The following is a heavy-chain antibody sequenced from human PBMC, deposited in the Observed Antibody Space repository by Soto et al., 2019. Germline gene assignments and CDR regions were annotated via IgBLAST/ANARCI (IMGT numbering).Heavy chain of an antibody. CDR1: GGTFSSYA. CDR2: IIPIFGTA. Sequence: ASVKVSCKASGGTFSSYAISWVRQAPGQGLEWMGGIIPIFGTANYAQKFQGRVTITADESTSTAYMELSSLRSEDTAVYYCARLTGGSGSYYGMDVWGQGTTVTVSS. J-gene: IGHJ6*02. D-gene: IGHD3-10*01. CDR3: ARLTGGSGSYYGMDV. V-gene: IGHV1-69*13.